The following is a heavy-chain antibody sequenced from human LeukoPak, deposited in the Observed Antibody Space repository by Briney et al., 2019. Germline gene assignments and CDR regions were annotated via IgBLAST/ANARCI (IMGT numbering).Heavy chain of an antibody. CDR1: GGSISSYY. Sequence: PSETLSLTCTVSGGSISSYYWSWIRQPPGKGLEWIGYIYYSGSTNYNPSLKSRVTISVDTSKNQFSLKLSSVTAADTAVYYCARAYSSSWYSYYYYYMDVWGKGTTVTVSS. CDR2: IYYSGST. CDR3: ARAYSSSWYSYYYYYMDV. D-gene: IGHD6-13*01. V-gene: IGHV4-59*01. J-gene: IGHJ6*03.